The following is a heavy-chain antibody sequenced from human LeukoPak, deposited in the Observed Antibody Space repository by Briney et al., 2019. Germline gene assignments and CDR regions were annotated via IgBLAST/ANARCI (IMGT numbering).Heavy chain of an antibody. Sequence: GGAPRLSRAPSRFTFSGSAMHRVRQASGRGVERVGRTRTKTNNYATAYAASVNGRVTVSRDDSKNTAYLQMNSLRTEDTAIYYCMSMSVQNCFGDCYGRSWGQGTLVTVSS. J-gene: IGHJ4*02. CDR2: TRTKTNNYAT. V-gene: IGHV3-73*01. CDR3: MSMSVQNCFGDCYGRS. D-gene: IGHD2-21*01. CDR1: RFTFSGSA.